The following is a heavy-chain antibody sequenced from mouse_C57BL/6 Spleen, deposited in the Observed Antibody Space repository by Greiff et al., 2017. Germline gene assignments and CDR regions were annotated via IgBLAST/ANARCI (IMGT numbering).Heavy chain of an antibody. CDR1: GYTFTSYW. CDR2: IDPNSGGT. J-gene: IGHJ2*01. V-gene: IGHV1-72*01. Sequence: QVQLQQPGAELVKPGASVKLSCTASGYTFTSYWMHWVQQRPGRGLEWIGRIDPNSGGTKYNEKIKSKATLTVDKPSSTAYMQLSSLTSEDSAVYYCASTAQATLYYFDYWGQGTTLTVSS. D-gene: IGHD3-2*02. CDR3: ASTAQATLYYFDY.